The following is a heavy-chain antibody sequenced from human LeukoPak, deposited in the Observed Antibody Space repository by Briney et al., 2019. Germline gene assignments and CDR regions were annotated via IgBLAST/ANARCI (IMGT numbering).Heavy chain of an antibody. CDR1: GFTFINYW. CDR2: IKQDGSEK. J-gene: IGHJ4*02. CDR3: ARDRQIAY. Sequence: GGAVRLSCAASGFTFINYWLTWLRQAPGQGLEWVANIKQDGSEKHYVDSVKGRFTISRDNAKNSLYLQMNSLRAEDTAVYYCARDRQIAYWGQGTLVTVSS. V-gene: IGHV3-7*01.